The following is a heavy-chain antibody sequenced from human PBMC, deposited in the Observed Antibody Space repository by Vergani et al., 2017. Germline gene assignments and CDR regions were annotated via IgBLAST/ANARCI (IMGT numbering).Heavy chain of an antibody. Sequence: QVQLQESGPGLVKPSGTLSLTCAVSGGSISSSNWWSWVRQPPGKGLEWIGEIYHSGSTNSNPSLKSRVTISVDKSKNQFSLKLSSVTAADTAVYYCAREPIAVAGYYYFDYWGQGTLVTVSS. D-gene: IGHD6-19*01. V-gene: IGHV4-4*02. CDR3: AREPIAVAGYYYFDY. CDR2: IYHSGST. J-gene: IGHJ4*02. CDR1: GGSISSSNW.